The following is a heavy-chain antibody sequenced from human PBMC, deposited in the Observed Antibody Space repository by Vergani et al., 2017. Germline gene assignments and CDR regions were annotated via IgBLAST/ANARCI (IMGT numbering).Heavy chain of an antibody. CDR3: ARQYYDYVWGSRNWFDP. CDR1: GGSISSYY. V-gene: IGHV4-59*08. CDR2: IYYSGST. D-gene: IGHD3-16*01. J-gene: IGHJ5*02. Sequence: VQLQESGPGLVKPSETLSLTCTVSGGSISSYYWSWIRQPPGKGLEWIGYIYYSGSTNYNPSLKSRVTISVDTSKNQFSLKLSSVTAADTAVYYCARQYYDYVWGSRNWFDPWGQGTLVTVSS.